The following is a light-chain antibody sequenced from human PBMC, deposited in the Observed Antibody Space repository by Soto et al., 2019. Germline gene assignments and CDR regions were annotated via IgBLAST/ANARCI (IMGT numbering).Light chain of an antibody. Sequence: DIHMTQSPSSVSASVGNVFTITCRASQGISTSLGWYQQKPGKAPKLLIYAASSLQSGVPSRFRGTGSGTDFTLTISNLKPEDFATYYCQQANSSPISFGHGTRLEIK. CDR3: QQANSSPIS. CDR2: AAS. CDR1: QGISTS. V-gene: IGKV1D-12*01. J-gene: IGKJ5*01.